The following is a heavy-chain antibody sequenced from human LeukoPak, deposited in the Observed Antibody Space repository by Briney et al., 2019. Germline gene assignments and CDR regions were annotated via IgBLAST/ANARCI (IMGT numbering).Heavy chain of an antibody. V-gene: IGHV3-23*01. CDR1: GFTFSSYA. J-gene: IGHJ4*02. CDR2: ISGSGAST. CDR3: ARDRAVGSYYFDY. D-gene: IGHD6-19*01. Sequence: GGSLRLSCAASGFTFSSYAMTWVRQAPGKGLEWVSAISGSGASTYYADSVKGRFTISRDNSKNTLYLQMNSLRAVDTAVYYCARDRAVGSYYFDYWGQGTLVTVSS.